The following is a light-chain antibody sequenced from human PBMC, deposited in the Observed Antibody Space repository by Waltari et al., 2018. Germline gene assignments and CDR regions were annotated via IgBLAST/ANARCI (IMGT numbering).Light chain of an antibody. Sequence: QSALTQPASVSGPPGQAITISSPATSSDVGSYNLVSRYQQHPGKAPKLMIYEGSKRPSGVSNRFSGSKSGNTASLTISGLQAEDEPDYYCCSYAGSSTPYVFGTGTKVTVL. CDR2: EGS. V-gene: IGLV2-23*01. J-gene: IGLJ1*01. CDR3: CSYAGSSTPYV. CDR1: SSDVGSYNL.